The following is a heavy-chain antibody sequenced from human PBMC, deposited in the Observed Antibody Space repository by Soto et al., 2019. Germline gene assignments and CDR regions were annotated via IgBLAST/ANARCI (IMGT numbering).Heavy chain of an antibody. V-gene: IGHV1-58*01. CDR1: GFTFTSSA. J-gene: IGHJ6*02. CDR3: AADGYYYYGMDV. Sequence: GASVKVSCKASGFTFTSSAVQWVRQARGQRLEWIGWIVVGSGSTNYAQKFQERVTITRDMSTSTAYMELSSLRSEDTAVYYCAADGYYYYGMDVWGQGTTVTVSS. CDR2: IVVGSGST.